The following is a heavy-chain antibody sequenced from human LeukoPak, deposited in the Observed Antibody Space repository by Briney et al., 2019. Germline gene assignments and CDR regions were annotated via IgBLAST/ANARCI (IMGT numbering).Heavy chain of an antibody. J-gene: IGHJ4*02. D-gene: IGHD4-23*01. CDR1: GFTFDDYT. CDR2: ISWDGDST. CDR3: AKDIGVGSGNGCLFDY. Sequence: GGSLRLSCAASGFTFDDYTMHWVRQAPGKGLEWVSLISWDGDSTYYADSVKGRFTISRDNSKNSLYLQMNSLRTEDTALYYCAKDIGVGSGNGCLFDYWGQGTLVTVSS. V-gene: IGHV3-43*01.